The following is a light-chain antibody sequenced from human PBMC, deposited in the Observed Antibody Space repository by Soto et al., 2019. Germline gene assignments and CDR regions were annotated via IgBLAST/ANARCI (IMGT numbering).Light chain of an antibody. J-gene: IGKJ1*01. CDR2: AAS. CDR1: QSVSSSF. CDR3: QLYGRSTWT. V-gene: IGKV3-20*01. Sequence: EIVLTQSPGALSLSPGERATLSCRTSQSVSSSFLGWYQQKTGQAPRLLMYAASTRATGVPDRFRGSGSGTDFSLTISRLEPEDFAVYYCQLYGRSTWTFGQGTRVGIK.